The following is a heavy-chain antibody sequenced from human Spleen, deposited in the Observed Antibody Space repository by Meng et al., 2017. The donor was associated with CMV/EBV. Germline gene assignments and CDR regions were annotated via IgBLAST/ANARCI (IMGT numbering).Heavy chain of an antibody. J-gene: IGHJ3*02. V-gene: IGHV4-39*07. D-gene: IGHD3-22*01. CDR1: GGSISSSSYY. Sequence: SETLSLTCTVSGGSISSSSYYWGWIRQPPGKGLEWIGSIYYSGSTYYNPSLKSRVTISVDTSKNQFSLKLSSVSAADTAVYYCATTYSSGYKTVAFDIWGQGTMVTVSS. CDR3: ATTYSSGYKTVAFDI. CDR2: IYYSGST.